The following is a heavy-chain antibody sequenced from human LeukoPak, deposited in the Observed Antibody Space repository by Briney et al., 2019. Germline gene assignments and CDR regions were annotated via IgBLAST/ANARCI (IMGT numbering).Heavy chain of an antibody. CDR3: ARDRLAWELPPRYYFDY. J-gene: IGHJ4*02. CDR2: ISYDGSNK. D-gene: IGHD1-26*01. Sequence: GGSLRLSCAASGFTFSSYAMHWVRQAPGKGLEWVAVISYDGSNKYYADSVKGRFTISRDNSKNTLYLQMNSLRAEDTAVYYCARDRLAWELPPRYYFDYWGQGTLVTVSS. CDR1: GFTFSSYA. V-gene: IGHV3-30-3*01.